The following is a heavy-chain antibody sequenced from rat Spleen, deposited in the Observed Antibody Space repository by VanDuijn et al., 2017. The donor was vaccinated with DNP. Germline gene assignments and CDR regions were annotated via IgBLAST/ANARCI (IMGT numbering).Heavy chain of an antibody. CDR1: GFTFSDYA. J-gene: IGHJ3*01. D-gene: IGHD4-3*01. CDR3: TTDNSGLNWFAF. CDR2: ISYDGSRT. Sequence: EVQLVESGGGLVQPGRSLKLSCAASGFTFSDYAMAWVRQAPKKGLEWVATISYDGSRTYYRDSVKGRFTISRDYAKTSLYLQMDSLRSEDTATYYCTTDNSGLNWFAFWGQGTLVTVSS. V-gene: IGHV5-20*01.